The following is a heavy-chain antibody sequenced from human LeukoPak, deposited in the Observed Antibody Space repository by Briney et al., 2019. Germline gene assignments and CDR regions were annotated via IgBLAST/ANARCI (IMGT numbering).Heavy chain of an antibody. CDR2: MSGSGGST. J-gene: IGHJ4*02. D-gene: IGHD6-13*01. Sequence: GGSLRLSCAASGFTFSSYAMSWVRQAPGKGLEWVSTMSGSGGSTYYADSVKGRLTITRDNSKNKLYIQMDSLRVEDTAVYYCAKDHPPGQQQVEGDYWGQGTLVTVSS. CDR3: AKDHPPGQQQVEGDY. CDR1: GFTFSSYA. V-gene: IGHV3-23*01.